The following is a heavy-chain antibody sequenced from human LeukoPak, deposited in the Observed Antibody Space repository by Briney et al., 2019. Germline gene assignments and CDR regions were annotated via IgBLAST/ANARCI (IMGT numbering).Heavy chain of an antibody. D-gene: IGHD3-22*01. CDR2: IFPSGGEI. J-gene: IGHJ6*03. V-gene: IGHV3-23*01. CDR3: AKSFLGFYYDSSSYLSPYYYYMDV. Sequence: PGGSLRLSCAASGFTFSTFAMIWVRQPPGKGLEWVSSIFPSGGEIHYADSVRGRFTISRDNSKNTLYLQMNSLRAEDTAVYFCAKSFLGFYYDSSSYLSPYYYYMDVWGKGTTVTISS. CDR1: GFTFSTFA.